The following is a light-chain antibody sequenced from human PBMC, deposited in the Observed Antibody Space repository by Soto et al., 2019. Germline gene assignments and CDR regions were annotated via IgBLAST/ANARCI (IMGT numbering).Light chain of an antibody. CDR1: QGINNY. J-gene: IGKJ1*01. Sequence: DIQLTQSPSFLSASVGDRVTITCRASQGINNYLAWYQQKPGQAPKLLIFAASTLQSGVPSRFSGSGSGTDILLTISMLQPEDFVIYCYQQFNTSPRTFGQGTTVEL. CDR2: AAS. CDR3: QQFNTSPRT. V-gene: IGKV1-9*01.